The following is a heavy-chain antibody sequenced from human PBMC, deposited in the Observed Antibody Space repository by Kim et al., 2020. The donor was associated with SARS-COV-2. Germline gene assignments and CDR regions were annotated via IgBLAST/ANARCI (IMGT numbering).Heavy chain of an antibody. CDR2: IYYSGST. CDR3: ARVTPLSSSWSPAAFDI. CDR1: GGSISSYY. V-gene: IGHV4-59*13. Sequence: SETLSLTCTVSGGSISSYYWSWIRQPPGKGLEWIGYIYYSGSTNYNPSLKSRVTISVDTSKNQFSLKLSSVTAADTAVYYCARVTPLSSSWSPAAFDIWGQGTMVTVSS. J-gene: IGHJ3*02. D-gene: IGHD6-13*01.